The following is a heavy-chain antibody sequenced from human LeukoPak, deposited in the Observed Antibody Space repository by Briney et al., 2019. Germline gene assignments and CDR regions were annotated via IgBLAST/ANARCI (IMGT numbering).Heavy chain of an antibody. CDR2: IDWADDK. CDR1: GGSISSYY. CDR3: ARTPGGRAEEDY. D-gene: IGHD1-26*01. J-gene: IGHJ4*02. V-gene: IGHV2-70*11. Sequence: TLSLTCTVSGGSISSYYWSWIRQPPGKALEWLARIDWADDKYFSTSLKTRLTISKDTSKNQVVLTMTNMDPVDTATYYCARTPGGRAEEDYWGQGTLVTVSS.